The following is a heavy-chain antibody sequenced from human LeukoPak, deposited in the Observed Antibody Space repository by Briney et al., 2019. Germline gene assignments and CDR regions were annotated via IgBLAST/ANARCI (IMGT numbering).Heavy chain of an antibody. CDR1: GGSFSGYY. V-gene: IGHV4-34*01. CDR2: INHSGST. D-gene: IGHD5-18*01. Sequence: SETLSLTCAVYGGSFSGYYWSWIRQPPGKGLEWIGEINHSGSTNYNPSLRSRVTISVDTSKNQFSLKLSSVTAADTAVYYCARVGVLDTAMPIYYFDYWGQGTLVTVSS. J-gene: IGHJ4*02. CDR3: ARVGVLDTAMPIYYFDY.